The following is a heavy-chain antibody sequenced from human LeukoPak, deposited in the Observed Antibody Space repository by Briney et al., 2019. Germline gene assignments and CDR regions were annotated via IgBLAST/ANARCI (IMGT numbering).Heavy chain of an antibody. V-gene: IGHV3-30*01. CDR2: MSYDGGNK. J-gene: IGHJ4*02. D-gene: IGHD3-22*01. CDR3: VRDQFYYNTGGYFGH. Sequence: GRPLRLSCTASGFAFSSYAMRWVRQAPGKRLEWVALMSYDGGNKYYADSVKGRFTISRDDSTHTLYLEVTGLRPEDTAVYSCVRDQFYYNTGGYFGHWGQGTLATVSS. CDR1: GFAFSSYA.